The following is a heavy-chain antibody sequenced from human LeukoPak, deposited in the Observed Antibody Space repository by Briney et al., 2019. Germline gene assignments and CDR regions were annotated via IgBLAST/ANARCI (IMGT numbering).Heavy chain of an antibody. Sequence: PSETLSLTCAVSGGSISSGGYSWSWIRQPPGKGLEWIGNIFYSGSTYYNPSLKSRVTMSVDTSKNQFSLKLNSVTAADTAVYYCARILSTAFDIWGQGTMVTVSS. J-gene: IGHJ3*02. V-gene: IGHV4-30-2*03. D-gene: IGHD2-8*02. CDR1: GGSISSGGYS. CDR3: ARILSTAFDI. CDR2: IFYSGST.